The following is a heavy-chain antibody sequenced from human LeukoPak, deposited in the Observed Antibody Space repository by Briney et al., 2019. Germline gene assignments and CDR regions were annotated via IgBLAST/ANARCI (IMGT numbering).Heavy chain of an antibody. Sequence: SETLSLTCAVYGGSFSGYYWSWIRQPPGKGLEWIGEINHSGSTNYNPSLKSRVTISVDTSKNQFSLKLSSVTAADTAVYYCARGGRGALAYCGGDCYTPEWGPYYFDYWGQGTLVTVSS. J-gene: IGHJ4*02. D-gene: IGHD2-21*02. CDR1: GGSFSGYY. CDR3: ARGGRGALAYCGGDCYTPEWGPYYFDY. CDR2: INHSGST. V-gene: IGHV4-34*01.